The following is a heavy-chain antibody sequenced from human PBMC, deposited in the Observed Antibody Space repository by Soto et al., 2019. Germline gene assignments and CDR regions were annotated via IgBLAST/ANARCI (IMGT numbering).Heavy chain of an antibody. CDR2: IYHSGST. J-gene: IGHJ4*02. CDR3: VAYSGAPYGPFSY. Sequence: SETLSLTCTGSVGSISSSHWWTWVRQPPGKGLEWIAEIYHSGSTNYNPSLESRVTISVDKSKNQFSLNLFSMTAADTAIYYFVAYSGAPYGPFSYWGQGALVLVSS. CDR1: VGSISSSHW. D-gene: IGHD3-10*01. V-gene: IGHV4-4*02.